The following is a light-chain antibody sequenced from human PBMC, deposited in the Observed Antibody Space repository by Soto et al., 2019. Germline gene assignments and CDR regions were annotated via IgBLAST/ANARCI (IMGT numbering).Light chain of an antibody. V-gene: IGKV3-15*01. CDR1: QSVSSN. Sequence: ETVMTQSPATLSASPGESATLSCGASQSVSSNLGWYQQKPRQAPRLLSYGASTRATGDAARFSGTWSGTEFTLTISSLHTEDFAVYYCQQYNDWPLTFGGGTKVEIK. CDR2: GAS. CDR3: QQYNDWPLT. J-gene: IGKJ4*01.